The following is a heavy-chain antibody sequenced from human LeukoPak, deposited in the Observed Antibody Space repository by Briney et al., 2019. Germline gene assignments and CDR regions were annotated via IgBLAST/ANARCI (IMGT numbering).Heavy chain of an antibody. D-gene: IGHD3-16*02. CDR2: ISATAT. CDR3: AKGQGSGSYPLDY. J-gene: IGHJ4*01. CDR1: GFTFSSYA. Sequence: PGGTLRLSCAASGFTFSSYAMSWVRQAPGKGLEWVSLISATATYYADSVKGRFTISRDISRNTLYLQMNSLRADDTAVYYCAKGQGSGSYPLDYWGHGTLVTVSS. V-gene: IGHV3-23*01.